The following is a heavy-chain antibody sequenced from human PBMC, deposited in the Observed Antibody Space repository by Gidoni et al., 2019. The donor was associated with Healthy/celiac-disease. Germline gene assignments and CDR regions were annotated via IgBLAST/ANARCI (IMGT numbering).Heavy chain of an antibody. V-gene: IGHV1-8*01. D-gene: IGHD3-3*01. J-gene: IGHJ6*03. CDR1: GYTFTRYD. CDR3: ARDRDYDFWSGHYYMDV. Sequence: QVQLVQSGAEVKKPGASVKVSCKASGYTFTRYDINWVRQATGQGLEWMGWMNPNSGNTGYAQKFQGRVTMTRNTSISTAYMELSSLRSEDTAVYYCARDRDYDFWSGHYYMDVWGKGTTVTVSS. CDR2: MNPNSGNT.